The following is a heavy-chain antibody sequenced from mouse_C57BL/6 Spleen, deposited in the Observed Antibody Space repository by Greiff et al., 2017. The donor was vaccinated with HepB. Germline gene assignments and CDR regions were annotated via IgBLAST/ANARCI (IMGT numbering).Heavy chain of an antibody. J-gene: IGHJ2*01. CDR1: GYAFTNYL. V-gene: IGHV1-54*01. CDR2: INPGSGGT. CDR3: AREGFYDGSSFDY. D-gene: IGHD2-3*01. Sequence: QVQLQQSGAELVRPGTSVKVSCKASGYAFTNYLIEWVKQRPGQGLEWIGVINPGSGGTNYNEKFKGKATLTADKSSSTAYMQLSSLTSEDSAVYFYAREGFYDGSSFDYWGQGTTLTVSS.